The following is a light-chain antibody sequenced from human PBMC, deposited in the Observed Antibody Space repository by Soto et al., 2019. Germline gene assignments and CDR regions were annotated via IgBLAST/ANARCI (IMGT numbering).Light chain of an antibody. J-gene: IGKJ2*01. CDR2: KAS. CDR3: QQYNSYSPMYT. CDR1: QSISSW. Sequence: DIQMTQSPSTLSASVGDRVTITCRASQSISSWLAWYQQKPGKAPKLLTYKASSLESGVPSRFSGSGSGTEFTLTISSLQPDDFAAYYCQQYNSYSPMYTFGQGTKLEI. V-gene: IGKV1-5*03.